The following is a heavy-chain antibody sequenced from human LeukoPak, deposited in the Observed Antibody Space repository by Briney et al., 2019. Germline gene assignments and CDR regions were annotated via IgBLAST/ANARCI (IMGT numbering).Heavy chain of an antibody. Sequence: SETLSFTCTVSGGSISSYYWSWIRQPAGKGLEWIGRIYTSGSTNYNPSLKSRVTMSVDTSKNQFSLKLSSVTAADTAVYYCARDINDSSGYYYRPAFDIWGQGTMVTVSS. CDR1: GGSISSYY. J-gene: IGHJ3*02. V-gene: IGHV4-4*07. CDR3: ARDINDSSGYYYRPAFDI. D-gene: IGHD3-22*01. CDR2: IYTSGST.